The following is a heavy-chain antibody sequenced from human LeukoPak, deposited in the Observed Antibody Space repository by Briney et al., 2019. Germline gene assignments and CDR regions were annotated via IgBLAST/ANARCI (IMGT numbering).Heavy chain of an antibody. CDR1: GFTFGDYA. CDR2: IRSKAYGGTT. D-gene: IGHD2-15*01. CDR3: TRDPGPYRGGIVYYYYMDV. V-gene: IGHV3-49*04. Sequence: PGGSLRLSCTASGFTFGDYAMSWVRQAPGKGLEWVGFIRSKAYGGTTEYAASVKGRFTISRDDSKSIAYLQMNSLKTEDTAVYYCTRDPGPYRGGIVYYYYMDVWGKGTTVTVSS. J-gene: IGHJ6*03.